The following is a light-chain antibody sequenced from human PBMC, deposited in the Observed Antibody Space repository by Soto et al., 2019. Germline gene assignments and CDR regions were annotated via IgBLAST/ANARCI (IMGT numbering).Light chain of an antibody. J-gene: IGLJ1*01. V-gene: IGLV2-14*03. CDR1: ASNICLYDY. CDR3: TSYISSSAFFV. CDR2: EFS. Sequence: QSVLTHPASVSRSPGHSFTISCTGNASNICLYDYVSWYQQYPGNTPKLLIYEFSHRPSVVSDRFSRSKSGDTASLNISGVKFQDEATYYFTSYISSSAFFVFGTGTKVTVL.